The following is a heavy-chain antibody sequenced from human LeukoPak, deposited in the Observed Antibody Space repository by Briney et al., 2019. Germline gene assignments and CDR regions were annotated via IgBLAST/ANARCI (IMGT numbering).Heavy chain of an antibody. Sequence: GGSLRLSCAASGFTFSSYAMSWVRQAPGKGLEWVSAISGSGGSTYYADSVKGRFTISRDNSKNTLYLQMNSLRAEDTAVYYCAKESGYCSSTNCFADAFDIWGQGTMVTVSS. D-gene: IGHD2-2*01. J-gene: IGHJ3*02. CDR1: GFTFSSYA. V-gene: IGHV3-23*01. CDR2: ISGSGGST. CDR3: AKESGYCSSTNCFADAFDI.